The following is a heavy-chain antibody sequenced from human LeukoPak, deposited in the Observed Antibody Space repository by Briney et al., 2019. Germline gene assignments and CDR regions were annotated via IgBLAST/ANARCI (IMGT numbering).Heavy chain of an antibody. D-gene: IGHD6-6*01. CDR2: IYHSGST. J-gene: IGHJ4*02. V-gene: IGHV4-38-2*02. Sequence: PSETLSLTCTVSGYSISSGYYWGWIRQPPGKGLEWIGSIYHSGSTYYNPSLKSRVTISVDTSKNQFSLKLSSVTAADTAVYYCASLTETSIAPDYWGQGTLVTVSS. CDR3: ASLTETSIAPDY. CDR1: GYSISSGYY.